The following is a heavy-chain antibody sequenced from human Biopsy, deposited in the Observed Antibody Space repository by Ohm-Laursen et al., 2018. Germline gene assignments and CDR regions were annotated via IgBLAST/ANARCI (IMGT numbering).Heavy chain of an antibody. J-gene: IGHJ3*02. V-gene: IGHV4-59*08. CDR1: GGSISSYY. D-gene: IGHD3-22*01. Sequence: SETLSLTCTVSGGSISSYYWTWIWQPPGKGLEWIGDVYYSGSTNRNASLKSRVTILVDRSKNQFSLKLNSVTAADTAVYYCGRREVVITHDAFDTWGQGTMVTVSS. CDR2: VYYSGST. CDR3: GRREVVITHDAFDT.